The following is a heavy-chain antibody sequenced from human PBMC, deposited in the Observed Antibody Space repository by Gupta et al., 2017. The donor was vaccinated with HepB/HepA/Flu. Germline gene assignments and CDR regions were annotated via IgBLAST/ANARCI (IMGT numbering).Heavy chain of an antibody. CDR1: GGSISGYH. Sequence: QVQLQASGPGPVKSSETLSLTCTVSGGSISGYHWHWFRQPPGKGLEWIGYIYSSGNTNYNPTIKSRVTILVDTTKNEFSLKLSSVTAADTAVYYCARLGCNSWSPHNWFDPWGQGTLVTVSS. CDR2: IYSSGNT. V-gene: IGHV4-59*01. CDR3: ARLGCNSWSPHNWFDP. D-gene: IGHD6-13*01. J-gene: IGHJ5*02.